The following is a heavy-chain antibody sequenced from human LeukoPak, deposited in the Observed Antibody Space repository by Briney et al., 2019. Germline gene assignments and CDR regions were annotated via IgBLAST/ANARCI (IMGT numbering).Heavy chain of an antibody. Sequence: GGSLRLSCAASGFTFNSYAMTWVRQAPWKGLEWVSAISAGAGYIYYADSVKGRFTSSRDNSKSTLYLQMSNLRAEDTAVYFCAKNRATGLAFYDYWGQGTQVTVSS. CDR3: AKNRATGLAFYDY. CDR2: ISAGAGYI. D-gene: IGHD5-24*01. J-gene: IGHJ4*02. V-gene: IGHV3-23*01. CDR1: GFTFNSYA.